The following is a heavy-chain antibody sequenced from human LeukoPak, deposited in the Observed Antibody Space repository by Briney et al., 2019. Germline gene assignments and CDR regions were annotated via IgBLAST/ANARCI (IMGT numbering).Heavy chain of an antibody. J-gene: IGHJ5*02. D-gene: IGHD2-15*01. CDR1: GFTFSSYG. CDR3: ARDPPADSLATKDIGWFDP. Sequence: PGGSLRLSCAASGFTFSSYGMHWVRQAPGKGLEWVAVIWFDRSNKYYADSVKGRFTISRDNSKNTLYLQMNSLRAEDTAVYYCARDPPADSLATKDIGWFDPWGQGTLVTVSS. CDR2: IWFDRSNK. V-gene: IGHV3-33*01.